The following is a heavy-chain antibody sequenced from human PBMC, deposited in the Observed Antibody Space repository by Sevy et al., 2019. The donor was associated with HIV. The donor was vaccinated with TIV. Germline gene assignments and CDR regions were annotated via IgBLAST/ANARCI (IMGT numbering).Heavy chain of an antibody. CDR3: AGEATGAFDY. CDR1: GGSITTYY. V-gene: IGHV4-59*01. Sequence: SETLSLTCTVSGGSITTYYWSWIRQPPGKGLEWIGYIHYSGRTNYHPSLKSRLTISVDTSKNQFSLKLTSVTAADTAVYYCAGEATGAFDYWGQGTLATVSS. D-gene: IGHD5-12*01. CDR2: IHYSGRT. J-gene: IGHJ4*02.